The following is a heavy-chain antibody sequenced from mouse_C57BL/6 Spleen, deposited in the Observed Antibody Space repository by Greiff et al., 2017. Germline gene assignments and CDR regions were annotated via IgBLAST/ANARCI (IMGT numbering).Heavy chain of an antibody. V-gene: IGHV5-9*01. D-gene: IGHD1-1*01. CDR1: GFTFSSYT. J-gene: IGHJ2*01. CDR3: ARPTTGDYYFDY. CDR2: ISGGGGNT. Sequence: DVQLVESGGGLVKPGGSLKLSCAASGFTFSSYTMSWVRQTPEKRLEWVATISGGGGNTYYPDSVKGRFTISRDNAKNTLYLQMSSLRSEDTALYYCARPTTGDYYFDYWGQGTTLTVSS.